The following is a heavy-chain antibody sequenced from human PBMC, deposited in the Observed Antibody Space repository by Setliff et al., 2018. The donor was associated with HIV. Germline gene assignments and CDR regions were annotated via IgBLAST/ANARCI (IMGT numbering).Heavy chain of an antibody. Sequence: SVKVSCKASGGTFSSYSINWVRQAPGQGLEWMGGIIPIYGTPIYAQRFQGRVTITAGEYTTTSYMELRNLRSEDTAIYYCARGLGNFVPDLIGYFDYWGQGTLVTVSS. D-gene: IGHD3-3*02. CDR2: IIPIYGTP. V-gene: IGHV1-69*13. CDR1: GGTFSSYS. CDR3: ARGLGNFVPDLIGYFDY. J-gene: IGHJ4*02.